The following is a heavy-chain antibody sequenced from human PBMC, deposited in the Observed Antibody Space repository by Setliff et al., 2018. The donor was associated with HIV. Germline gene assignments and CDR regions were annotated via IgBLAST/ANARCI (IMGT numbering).Heavy chain of an antibody. V-gene: IGHV3-11*04. CDR2: ISSSGTTI. D-gene: IGHD3-22*01. CDR3: ARPNYYDSSGSFDY. CDR1: GFTLSDYY. J-gene: IGHJ4*02. Sequence: PGGSLRLSCAVSGFTLSDYYLSWIRQAPGKGLEWVSYISSSGTTIYYADSVKGRFTISRDNAKNSLYLQMNSLRAEDTAVYYCARPNYYDSSGSFDYWGQGTLVTVS.